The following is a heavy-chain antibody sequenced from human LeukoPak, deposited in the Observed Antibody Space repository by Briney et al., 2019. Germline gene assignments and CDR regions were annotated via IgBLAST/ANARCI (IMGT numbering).Heavy chain of an antibody. CDR1: GGSFSGYY. CDR2: INHSGST. J-gene: IGHJ4*02. D-gene: IGHD6-13*01. Sequence: PSETLSLTCAVYGGSFSGYYWSWIRQPPGKGLEWIGEINHSGSTNYNPSLKSRVTISVDTSKNQFSLKLSSVTAADTAVYYCASRAAAGLFDYWGQGTLVTVSS. V-gene: IGHV4-34*01. CDR3: ASRAAAGLFDY.